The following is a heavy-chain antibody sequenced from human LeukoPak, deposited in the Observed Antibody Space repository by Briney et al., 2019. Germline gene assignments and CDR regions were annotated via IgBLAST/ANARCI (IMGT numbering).Heavy chain of an antibody. V-gene: IGHV3-15*01. D-gene: IGHD6-19*01. CDR1: GFTFSNAW. J-gene: IGHJ4*02. Sequence: PGGSLRLSCAASGFTFSNAWMSWVRQAPGKGLEWVGRIKSEIDGGTTDYAAPVKGRFTISRDDSENTLYLQMNSLNTEDTAVYYCATDRGQWLIRTYYYDYWGQGTLVTVSS. CDR2: IKSEIDGGTT. CDR3: ATDRGQWLIRTYYYDY.